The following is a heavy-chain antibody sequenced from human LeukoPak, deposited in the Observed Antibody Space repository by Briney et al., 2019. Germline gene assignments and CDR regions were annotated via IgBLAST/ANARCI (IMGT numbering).Heavy chain of an antibody. Sequence: SETLSLTCTVSGGSIRSYHWSWIRQPPGKGLEWIGYIYYSGSTNYNPSLKSRVTISVDTSKNQFSLKLSSVTAADTAVYYCARVRGEGWLDYYFDYGGQGPLVTVS. D-gene: IGHD6-19*01. CDR1: GGSIRSYH. J-gene: IGHJ4*02. CDR2: IYYSGST. V-gene: IGHV4-59*01. CDR3: ARVRGEGWLDYYFDY.